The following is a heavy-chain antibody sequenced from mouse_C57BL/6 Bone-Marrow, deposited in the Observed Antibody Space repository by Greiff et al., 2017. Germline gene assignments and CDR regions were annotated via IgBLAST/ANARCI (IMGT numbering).Heavy chain of an antibody. J-gene: IGHJ3*01. V-gene: IGHV1-55*01. CDR1: GYTFTSYW. D-gene: IGHD2-4*01. Sequence: QVQLQQPGAELVKPGASVKMSCKASGYTFTSYWITWVKQRPGQGLEWIGDIYPGSGSTNYNEKFKSKATLTVDTSSSTAYMQLSSLTSEDSAVYYCARQAGIYYDYGWFAYWGQGTLVTVSA. CDR3: ARQAGIYYDYGWFAY. CDR2: IYPGSGST.